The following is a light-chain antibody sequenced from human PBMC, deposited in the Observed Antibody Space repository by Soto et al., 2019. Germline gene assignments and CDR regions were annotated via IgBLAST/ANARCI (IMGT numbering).Light chain of an antibody. CDR2: AAS. V-gene: IGKV1-9*01. CDR1: QGIANC. CDR3: QQLNSFPIP. Sequence: GDRGTISCRASQGIANCLAWYQQKPGKAPKLLIYAASTVQSGVPSRFSGSGSATDFTLTISSLQPDDVATYYCQQLNSFPIPCGPWTKVDIK. J-gene: IGKJ3*01.